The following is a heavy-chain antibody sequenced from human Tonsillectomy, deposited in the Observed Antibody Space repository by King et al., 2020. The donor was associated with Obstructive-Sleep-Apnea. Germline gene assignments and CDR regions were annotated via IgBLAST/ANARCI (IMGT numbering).Heavy chain of an antibody. CDR2: ISYSGST. CDR1: GGSISSGDDY. CDR3: AGTYGSGVDWFDP. D-gene: IGHD3-10*01. V-gene: IGHV4-31*03. J-gene: IGHJ5*02. Sequence: QVQLQESGPGLVKPSQTLSLTCTISGGSISSGDDYWSWIRQHPGKALEWIGYISYSGSTYYNPSLKSRVTISVDTSKNQFSLKLNSVTAADTAVYYCAGTYGSGVDWFDPWGQGTLVTVSS.